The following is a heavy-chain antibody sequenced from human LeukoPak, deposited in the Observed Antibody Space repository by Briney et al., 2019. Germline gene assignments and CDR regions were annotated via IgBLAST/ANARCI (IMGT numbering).Heavy chain of an antibody. D-gene: IGHD3-9*01. CDR1: GFSFRSYG. CDR2: ISCTCGST. CDR3: AQDGRLARFDY. J-gene: IGHJ4*02. V-gene: IGHV3-23*01. Sequence: GWSLPLSRAASGFSFRSYGMSWVRQAPGKGLDGVSAISCTCGSTYYADSVKGRFTIPRDNSKNTQYLQMNSLRVEDTAVYYCAQDGRLARFDYWGQRTLVTVSS.